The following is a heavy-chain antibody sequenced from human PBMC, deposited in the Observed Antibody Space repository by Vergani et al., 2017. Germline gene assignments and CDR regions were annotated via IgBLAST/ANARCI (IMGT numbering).Heavy chain of an antibody. D-gene: IGHD7-27*01. CDR3: ARGLLPSPGAGHFDF. CDR1: GYTFNVFY. J-gene: IGHJ4*02. Sequence: QVQLVQSGPEVKKPGASVRVSCKASGYTFNVFYIHWRRQAPGQGPEWMGWIVPNNGGTNYAQKFQGRVTITRDTSISPAYMERSSLISDDTAVYFCARGLLPSPGAGHFDFWGQGTLVTVSS. V-gene: IGHV1-2*02. CDR2: IVPNNGGT.